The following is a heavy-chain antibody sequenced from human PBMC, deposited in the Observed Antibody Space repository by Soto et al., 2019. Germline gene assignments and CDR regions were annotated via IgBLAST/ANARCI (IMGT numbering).Heavy chain of an antibody. D-gene: IGHD3-10*01. CDR3: ARYYYGSGKFNWFDP. CDR1: GGSISSGVYY. CDR2: IYYSGST. V-gene: IGHV4-31*03. Sequence: TLSLTCTVSGGSISSGVYYWSLIRQHPGKGLEWIGYIYYSGSTYYNPSLKSRVTISVDTSKNQFSLKLSSVTAADTAVYYCARYYYGSGKFNWFDPWGQGTLVTVS. J-gene: IGHJ5*02.